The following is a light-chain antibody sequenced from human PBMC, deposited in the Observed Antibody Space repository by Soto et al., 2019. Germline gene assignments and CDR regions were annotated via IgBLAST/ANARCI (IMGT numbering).Light chain of an antibody. CDR3: HQYNSYSPLT. J-gene: IGKJ4*01. CDR2: AAS. CDR1: QSISSW. V-gene: IGKV1-5*01. Sequence: DIQMTQSPSTLSASVGDRVTITCRASQSISSWLAWYQQKPGKAPKLLIYAASILESGAPSRFSGRRSGTEFDLTISSLRPDDVEFYYCHQYNSYSPLTFGGGTKVDIK.